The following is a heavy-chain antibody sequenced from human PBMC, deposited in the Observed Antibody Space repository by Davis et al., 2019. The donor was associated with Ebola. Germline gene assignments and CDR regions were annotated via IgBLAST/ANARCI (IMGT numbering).Heavy chain of an antibody. Sequence: AASVKVSCKASGYTFTSYYMHWVRQAPGQGLEWMGIINPSGGSTSYAQKFQGRVTITRDTSASTAYMELSSLRSEDTAGFYCARGKTVAGTRGLSWFDPWGPGTLVTVSS. D-gene: IGHD6-19*01. V-gene: IGHV1-46*01. CDR3: ARGKTVAGTRGLSWFDP. CDR1: GYTFTSYY. CDR2: INPSGGST. J-gene: IGHJ5*02.